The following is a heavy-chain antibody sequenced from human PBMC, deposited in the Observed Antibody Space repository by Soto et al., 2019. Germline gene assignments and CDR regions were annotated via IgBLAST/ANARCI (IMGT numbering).Heavy chain of an antibody. CDR2: IIPIFGTA. Sequence: SVKVSCKASGGTFSSYAISWVRQAPGQGLGWMGGIIPIFGTANYAQKFQGRVTITADESTSTAYMELSSLRSEDTAVYYCAREWGYYYDSSGYYLLGAFDIWGQGTMVTVS. V-gene: IGHV1-69*13. J-gene: IGHJ3*02. D-gene: IGHD3-22*01. CDR1: GGTFSSYA. CDR3: AREWGYYYDSSGYYLLGAFDI.